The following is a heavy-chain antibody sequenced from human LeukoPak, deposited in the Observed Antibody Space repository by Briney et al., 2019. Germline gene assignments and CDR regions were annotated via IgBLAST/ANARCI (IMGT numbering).Heavy chain of an antibody. CDR3: ARRQYGSSRADH. CDR2: HYYNGVT. Sequence: SETLSLTCTVSGDSISSGSYLWGWIRLPPGKGLEWIGDHYYNGVTSYNPSLKSRVTISVDTSTNQFSLIPTSVTAADTAVYYCARRQYGSSRADHWGQGTLVTVSS. CDR1: GDSISSGSYL. J-gene: IGHJ4*02. D-gene: IGHD6-13*01. V-gene: IGHV4-39*01.